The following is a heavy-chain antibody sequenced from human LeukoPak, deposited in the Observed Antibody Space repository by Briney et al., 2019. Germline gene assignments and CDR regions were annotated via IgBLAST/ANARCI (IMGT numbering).Heavy chain of an antibody. Sequence: PGGSLRLSCAASGFTSSSYGMNWVRQAPGKGLEWVSSISSSSSSYIYYADSVKGRFTISRDNAKNSLYLQMNSLRAEDTAVYYCARDQSSGGSCYDYWGQGTLVTVSS. CDR2: ISSSSSSYI. J-gene: IGHJ4*02. CDR3: ARDQSSGGSCYDY. V-gene: IGHV3-21*01. CDR1: GFTSSSYG. D-gene: IGHD2-15*01.